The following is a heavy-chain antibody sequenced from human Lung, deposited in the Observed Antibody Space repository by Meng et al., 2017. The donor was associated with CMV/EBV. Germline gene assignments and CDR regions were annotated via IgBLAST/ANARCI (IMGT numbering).Heavy chain of an antibody. CDR3: ARDPYATGWAG. J-gene: IGHJ4*02. CDR2: IYHSGGT. CDR1: GGSSSISTW. Sequence: QMQLQGAGPGLVKPSGTLSLTCAVSGGSSSISTWWSWVRQPPGKGLEWIGEIYHSGGTNYNPSLRGRVTISLDKSKNQFSLTLRSVTAADTAVYYCARDPYATGWAGWGQGTLVTVSS. D-gene: IGHD6-19*01. V-gene: IGHV4-4*02.